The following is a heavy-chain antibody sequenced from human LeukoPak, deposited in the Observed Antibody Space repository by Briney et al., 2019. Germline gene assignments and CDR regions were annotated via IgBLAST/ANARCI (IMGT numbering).Heavy chain of an antibody. CDR2: IIPIFGTA. CDR3: ARDRGYYGSGPLDY. V-gene: IGHV1-69*13. CDR1: GGTFSSYA. D-gene: IGHD3-10*01. J-gene: IGHJ4*02. Sequence: SVKVSCKASGGTFSSYAISWVRQAPGQGLEWMGGIIPIFGTANYAQKFQGRVTITADESTSTAYMELSSLRAEDTAVYYCARDRGYYGSGPLDYWGQGTLVTVSS.